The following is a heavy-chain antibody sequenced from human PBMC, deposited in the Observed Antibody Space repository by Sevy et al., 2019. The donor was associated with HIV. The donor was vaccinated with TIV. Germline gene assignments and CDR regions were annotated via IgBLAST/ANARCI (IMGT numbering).Heavy chain of an antibody. CDR3: AKDYRIYCSRTSCLFDY. D-gene: IGHD2-2*01. Sequence: GGSLRLSCAASGFTFSNYGMHWAHQAPGKGLEWVAFIRYDGSNSYSADSVKGRFTISRDNSKNTLYLQINSLRAEDTAVYYCAKDYRIYCSRTSCLFDYWGQGTLVTVSS. J-gene: IGHJ4*02. CDR1: GFTFSNYG. V-gene: IGHV3-30*02. CDR2: IRYDGSNS.